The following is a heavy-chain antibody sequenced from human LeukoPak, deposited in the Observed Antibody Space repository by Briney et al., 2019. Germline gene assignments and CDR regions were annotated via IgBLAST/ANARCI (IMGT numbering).Heavy chain of an antibody. CDR2: ISVYNGNT. J-gene: IGHJ4*02. V-gene: IGHV1-18*01. CDR1: GYTFTSYG. D-gene: IGHD3-9*01. CDR3: ARDSRNTYHDILTGYSIIDY. Sequence: GASVKVSCKASGYTFTSYGISWVRQAPGQGLEWMGWISVYNGNTNYAQKFQDRVTMTTDTSTGTAYMELRSLRADDTAVYYCARDSRNTYHDILTGYSIIDYWGQGTLVTVSS.